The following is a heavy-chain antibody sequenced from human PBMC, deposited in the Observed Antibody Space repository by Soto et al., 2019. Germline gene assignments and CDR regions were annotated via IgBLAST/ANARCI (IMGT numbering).Heavy chain of an antibody. Sequence: SETLSLTCTVSGGSISNFYWSWIRQPPGKGLEWIGYIYYSGTTSHNPSLNSRVTISVDTSKNQFSLKLNSVTAADTAVYYCAREAYYGSGATVVGYWGLGTLVNVSS. CDR3: AREAYYGSGATVVGY. D-gene: IGHD3-10*01. CDR1: GGSISNFY. V-gene: IGHV4-59*01. J-gene: IGHJ4*02. CDR2: IYYSGTT.